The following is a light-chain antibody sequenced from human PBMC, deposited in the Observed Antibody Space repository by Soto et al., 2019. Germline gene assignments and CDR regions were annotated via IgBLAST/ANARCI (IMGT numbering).Light chain of an antibody. Sequence: DIQMNQSPSSLSASVGDRVTITCQASQGISNFLAWYQQKPGKVPKLLISAASTLQSGVPSRFSGSGSGTEFTLTITSLQPEDVATYYCQKYSSVITFGQGTRLEIK. J-gene: IGKJ5*01. CDR3: QKYSSVIT. CDR1: QGISNF. V-gene: IGKV1-27*01. CDR2: AAS.